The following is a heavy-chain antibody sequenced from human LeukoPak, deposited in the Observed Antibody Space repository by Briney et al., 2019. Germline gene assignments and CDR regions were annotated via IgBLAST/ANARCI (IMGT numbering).Heavy chain of an antibody. D-gene: IGHD3-10*01. V-gene: IGHV1-69*01. Sequence: SAKVSCKASGGTFSSYAISWVRQAPGQGLEWMGGIIPIFGTANYAQKFQGRVTITADESTSTAYMELSSLRSEDTAVYYCAREGRRGGSGSYYRDLVTWGQGTLVTVSS. J-gene: IGHJ5*02. CDR2: IIPIFGTA. CDR1: GGTFSSYA. CDR3: AREGRRGGSGSYYRDLVT.